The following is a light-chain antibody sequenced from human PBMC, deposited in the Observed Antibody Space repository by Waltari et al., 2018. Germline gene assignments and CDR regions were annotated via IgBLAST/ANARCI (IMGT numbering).Light chain of an antibody. V-gene: IGKV1-39*01. CDR1: QSISSY. Sequence: DIQMTQSPSSLSASVGDRVPITCRASQSISSYVNWYQQKPGKAPKLLIYSASSLQSGVPSRFSGSGSGTDFTLTISSLQPEDFATYYCQQSYTTPLTFGGGTKVEIK. CDR2: SAS. CDR3: QQSYTTPLT. J-gene: IGKJ4*01.